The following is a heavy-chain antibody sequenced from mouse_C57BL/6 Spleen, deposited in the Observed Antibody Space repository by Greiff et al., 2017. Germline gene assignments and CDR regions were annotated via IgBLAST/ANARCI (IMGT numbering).Heavy chain of an antibody. CDR3: ARRLGGSYYAMDY. CDR1: GYTFTSYW. J-gene: IGHJ4*01. D-gene: IGHD3-3*01. Sequence: QVHVKQPGAELVMPGASVKLSCKASGYTFTSYWMHWVKQRPGQGLEWIGEIDPSDSYTNYNQKFKGKSTLTVDKSSSTAYMQLSSLTSEDSAVYYCARRLGGSYYAMDYWGQGTSVTVSS. CDR2: IDPSDSYT. V-gene: IGHV1-69*01.